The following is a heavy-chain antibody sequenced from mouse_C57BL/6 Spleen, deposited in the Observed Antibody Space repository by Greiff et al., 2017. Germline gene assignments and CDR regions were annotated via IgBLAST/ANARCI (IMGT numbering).Heavy chain of an antibody. CDR3: AGSWGLFYYFDY. J-gene: IGHJ2*01. CDR2: IYPGSGNT. V-gene: IGHV1-76*01. D-gene: IGHD1-1*01. Sequence: QVQLQQSGAELVRPGASVKLSCKASGYTFTDYYINWVKQRPGQGLEWIARIYPGSGNTYYNEKFKGKATLTAEKSSSTAYMQLSSLTSEDAAVYFCAGSWGLFYYFDYWGTGTTLTVSS. CDR1: GYTFTDYY.